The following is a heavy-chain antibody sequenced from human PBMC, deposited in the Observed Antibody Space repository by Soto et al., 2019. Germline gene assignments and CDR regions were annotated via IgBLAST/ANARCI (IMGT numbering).Heavy chain of an antibody. Sequence: SETLSLTSTVSGGSISSSSYYWGWIRQPPGKGLEWIGSIYYSGSTYYNPSLKSRVTISVDTSKNQFSLKLSSVTAADTAVYYCARRNYDSSRFDYWGQGTLVTVSS. J-gene: IGHJ4*02. D-gene: IGHD3-22*01. CDR1: GGSISSSSYY. CDR3: ARRNYDSSRFDY. V-gene: IGHV4-39*01. CDR2: IYYSGST.